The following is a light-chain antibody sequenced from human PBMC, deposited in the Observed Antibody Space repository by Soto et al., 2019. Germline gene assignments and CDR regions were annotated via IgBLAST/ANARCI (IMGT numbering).Light chain of an antibody. CDR1: QIVLYSSNNKDY. V-gene: IGKV4-1*01. Sequence: DIVMTQSASSVAVPLGGRCTINCKSSQIVLYSSNNKDYLAWYQQKPGQSPKLLIYWASTRESGVPDRFSGSGSGTDFTLTISSLQAEDVAVYYCQQYYGTPLTFGGGTKVDI. CDR2: WAS. J-gene: IGKJ4*01. CDR3: QQYYGTPLT.